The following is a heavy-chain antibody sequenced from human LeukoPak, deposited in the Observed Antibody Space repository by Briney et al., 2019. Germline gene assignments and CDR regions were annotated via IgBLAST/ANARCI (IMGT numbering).Heavy chain of an antibody. CDR2: IYPSDSDT. V-gene: IGHV5-51*01. CDR1: GYNFISFC. D-gene: IGHD3-10*01. Sequence: GESLKISCKGAGYNFISFCIAWVRQMPGKGLEWMGIIYPSDSDTRYSPSFQGQVTISADMSTSTAYLQWSSLKASDSAMYYCAIPTHYYGSGSRSAYFDYWGQGTLVTVSS. CDR3: AIPTHYYGSGSRSAYFDY. J-gene: IGHJ4*02.